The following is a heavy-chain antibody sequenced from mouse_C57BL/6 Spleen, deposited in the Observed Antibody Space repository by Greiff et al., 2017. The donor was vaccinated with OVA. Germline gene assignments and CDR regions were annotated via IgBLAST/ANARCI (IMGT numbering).Heavy chain of an antibody. V-gene: IGHV1-81*01. CDR3: GRRVYDYGSSCGDYYAMDY. CDR1: GYTFTSYG. CDR2: IYPRSGNT. J-gene: IGHJ4*01. Sequence: VQLQQSGAELARPGASVRLSCKASGYTFTSYGISWVKQRTGQGLEWIGEIYPRSGNTYYNEKFKGQATLTADKYSSTAYMELRSLSVEVSAVYCWGRRVYDYGSSCGDYYAMDYWGQGTSVTVSS. D-gene: IGHD1-1*01.